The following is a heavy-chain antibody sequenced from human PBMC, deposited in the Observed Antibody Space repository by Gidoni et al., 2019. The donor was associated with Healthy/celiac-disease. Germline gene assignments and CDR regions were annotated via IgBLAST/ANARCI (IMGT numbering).Heavy chain of an antibody. CDR1: GYSISSGYY. CDR2: IYHSGST. D-gene: IGHD2-15*01. CDR3: ATYCSGGSCYSADAFDF. V-gene: IGHV4-38-2*02. Sequence: QVQLQESGPGLVKPSETLSLTCTVSGYSISSGYYWGWIRQPPGKGPEWIGSIYHSGSTYYHPSLKSRVTMSVDTSKNQFSLKLSSVTAADTAVYYCATYCSGGSCYSADAFDFWGQGTMVTVSS. J-gene: IGHJ3*01.